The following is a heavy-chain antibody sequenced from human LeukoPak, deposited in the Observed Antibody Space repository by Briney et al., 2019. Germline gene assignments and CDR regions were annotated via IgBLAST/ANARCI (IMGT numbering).Heavy chain of an antibody. CDR3: VRGGTSGWDWYFDL. J-gene: IGHJ2*01. V-gene: IGHV3-7*01. CDR1: GFTFSSYW. Sequence: GGSLRLSCAASGFTFSSYWMSWVRQAPGKGLEWVANIKQDESEKYYVDSAKGRYTISRDNAKNSLYLQMNSLRAEDTAVYYCVRGGTSGWDWYFDLWGRGTLVTVSS. D-gene: IGHD6-19*01. CDR2: IKQDESEK.